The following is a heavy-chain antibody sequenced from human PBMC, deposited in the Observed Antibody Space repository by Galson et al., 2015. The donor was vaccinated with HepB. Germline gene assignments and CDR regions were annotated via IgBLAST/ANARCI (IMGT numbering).Heavy chain of an antibody. D-gene: IGHD6-19*01. CDR3: AKDPYLYSALAGTMAGFDY. Sequence: SLRLSCAASGFTFSNYDMHWVRQAPGKGLEWVAVISYDGSNKYYAVSVKGRFTISRDNSKNTLYLQMNSLRAEDTALYYCAKDPYLYSALAGTMAGFDYWGQGTLVTVSS. CDR2: ISYDGSNK. CDR1: GFTFSNYD. V-gene: IGHV3-30*18. J-gene: IGHJ4*02.